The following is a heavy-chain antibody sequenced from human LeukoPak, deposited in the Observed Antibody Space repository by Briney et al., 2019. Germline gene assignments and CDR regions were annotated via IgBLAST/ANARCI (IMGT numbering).Heavy chain of an antibody. CDR2: IYSGGGT. D-gene: IGHD6-19*01. J-gene: IGHJ4*02. V-gene: IGHV3-53*01. Sequence: GGSLRLSCAASGFTVSNNYMTWARQAPGKGLDWVSLIYSGGGTYYADSVKGRFTISRDNSNNTLYLQMNSLRAEDTAVYYCARATDTSGCCTFDNWGQGTLVTASS. CDR3: ARATDTSGCCTFDN. CDR1: GFTVSNNY.